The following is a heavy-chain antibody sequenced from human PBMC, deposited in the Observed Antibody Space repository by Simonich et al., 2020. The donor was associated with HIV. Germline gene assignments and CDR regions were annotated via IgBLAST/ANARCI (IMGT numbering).Heavy chain of an antibody. Sequence: QVQLQASGPGLVKPSETLSLTCTVSNGSISNYYGSWIRQPPGKGLEWIGYSYYGGNTNYHSSPQSRVTMSLDTSKTQFSLKLSSVTAADTAVYYCARGYSTSWYWFDPWGQGTLVTVSS. D-gene: IGHD6-13*01. CDR3: ARGYSTSWYWFDP. V-gene: IGHV4-59*12. J-gene: IGHJ5*02. CDR1: NGSISNYY. CDR2: SYYGGNT.